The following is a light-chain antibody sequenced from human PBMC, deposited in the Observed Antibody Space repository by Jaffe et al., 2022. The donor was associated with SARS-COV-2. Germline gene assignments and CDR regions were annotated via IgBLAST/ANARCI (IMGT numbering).Light chain of an antibody. V-gene: IGLV7-46*01. CDR2: DTS. CDR3: LLYYSGVRV. Sequence: QAVVTQEPSLTVSPGGTVTLTCGSNTGAVTSGHYPYWFQQKPGQAPRTLIYDTSNKHSWTPARFSGSLLGGKAALTLSGAQPEDEADYYCLLYYSGVRVFGGGTKVTVL. J-gene: IGLJ2*01. CDR1: TGAVTSGHY.